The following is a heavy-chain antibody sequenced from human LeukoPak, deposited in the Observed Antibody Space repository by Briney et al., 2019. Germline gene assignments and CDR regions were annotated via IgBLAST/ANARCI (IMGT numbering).Heavy chain of an antibody. CDR1: GGSFSGYY. V-gene: IGHV4-34*01. CDR3: ARVRSDYYYGMDV. J-gene: IGHJ6*02. Sequence: PSETLSLTCAVYGGSFSGYYWSWIRQPPGKGLEWIGEINHSGSTNYNPSLKSRVTISVDTSQNQVSLKLSSVTAADTAVYYCARVRSDYYYGMDVWGQGTTVTVSS. CDR2: INHSGST.